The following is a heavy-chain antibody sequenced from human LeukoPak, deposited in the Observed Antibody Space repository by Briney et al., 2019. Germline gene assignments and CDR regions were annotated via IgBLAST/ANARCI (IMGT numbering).Heavy chain of an antibody. V-gene: IGHV4-4*07. CDR2: IYDSGT. D-gene: IGHD3-10*01. Sequence: SETLSLTCTVSGGSISTYFWSWIRQPAGKGLEWIGRIYDSGTNYNPSLKSRVTMSADTSKNQFSLKLSSVTAADTAVYFCAREVIIRGVTHFDYWGQEALVTVSS. CDR1: GGSISTYF. CDR3: AREVIIRGVTHFDY. J-gene: IGHJ4*02.